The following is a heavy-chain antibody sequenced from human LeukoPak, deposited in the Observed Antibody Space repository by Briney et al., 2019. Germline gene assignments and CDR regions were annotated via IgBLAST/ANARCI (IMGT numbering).Heavy chain of an antibody. CDR2: IYHSGST. CDR1: GGSISSGGYY. Sequence: ASQTLSLTCTVSGGSISSGGYYWSWIRQPPGKGLEWIGYIYHSGSTYYNPSLKSRVTISVDTSKNQFSLKLSSVTAADTAVYYCASIASSWYYFDYWGQGTLVTVSS. J-gene: IGHJ4*02. V-gene: IGHV4-30-2*01. CDR3: ASIASSWYYFDY. D-gene: IGHD6-13*01.